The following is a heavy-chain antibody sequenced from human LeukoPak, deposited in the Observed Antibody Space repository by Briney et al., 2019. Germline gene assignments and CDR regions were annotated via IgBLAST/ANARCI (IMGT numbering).Heavy chain of an antibody. CDR2: ISYEGSNK. CDR1: GFTFSSYA. J-gene: IGHJ4*02. D-gene: IGHD2-21*02. Sequence: GTSLRLSCAASGFTFSSYAFHWVRQAPGEGLQWVAVISYEGSNKYYADSVKGRFTISRDNSKNTLYLQMNSLRAEDTAVYYCARDLCGGDCYRPLMHPIDYWGQGTLVTVSS. V-gene: IGHV3-30*04. CDR3: ARDLCGGDCYRPLMHPIDY.